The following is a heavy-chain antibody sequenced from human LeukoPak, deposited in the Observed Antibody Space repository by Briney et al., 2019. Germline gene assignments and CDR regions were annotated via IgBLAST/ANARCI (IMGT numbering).Heavy chain of an antibody. D-gene: IGHD2-2*01. V-gene: IGHV3-23*01. J-gene: IGHJ4*02. Sequence: GGSLRLSCAASGFTFSSYAMSWVRQAPGKGLEWVSAISGSGGSTYYADSVKGRFTISRDNSKNTLYLQMNSLRAEDTAVYYCAKDYPEGRTVVVPAAIQVTDYWGQGTLVTVSS. CDR1: GFTFSSYA. CDR3: AKDYPEGRTVVVPAAIQVTDY. CDR2: ISGSGGST.